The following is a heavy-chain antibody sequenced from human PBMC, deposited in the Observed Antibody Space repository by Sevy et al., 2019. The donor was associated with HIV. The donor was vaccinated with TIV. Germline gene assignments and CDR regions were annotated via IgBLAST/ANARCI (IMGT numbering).Heavy chain of an antibody. V-gene: IGHV3-7*03. CDR2: IKVDGSEK. CDR1: GFTFSRYW. CDR3: ARDCSSTTCLWGLDV. D-gene: IGHD2-2*01. Sequence: GGSLRLSCAASGFTFSRYWMTWVRQAPGKGLEWVANIKVDGSEKYYVDSVKGRFTISRDNAKNSLYLQTNSLRVEDTALYYCARDCSSTTCLWGLDVWGQGTTVTVSS. J-gene: IGHJ6*02.